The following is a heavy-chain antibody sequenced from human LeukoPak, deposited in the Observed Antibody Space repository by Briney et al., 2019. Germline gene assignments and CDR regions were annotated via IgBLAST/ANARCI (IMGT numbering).Heavy chain of an antibody. CDR1: GFTFSSYG. J-gene: IGHJ6*03. V-gene: IGHV3-33*06. Sequence: GGSLRLSCAASGFTFSSYGMHWVRQAPGKGLEWVAVIWYDGSNKYYADSVKGRFTISRDNSKNTLYLQMNSLRAEDTAVYYFTKGGYYMDVWGKATTVTVS. CDR3: TKGGYYMDV. CDR2: IWYDGSNK.